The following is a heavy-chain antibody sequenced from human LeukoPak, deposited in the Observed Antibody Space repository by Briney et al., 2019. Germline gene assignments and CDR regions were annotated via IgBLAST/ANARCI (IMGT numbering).Heavy chain of an antibody. CDR2: MNPNSGNT. CDR3: ARGTGYCSGGSCYYQKNWFDP. V-gene: IGHV1-8*01. Sequence: ASVKVSCKASGYTFTSYDINWGRQATGQGLEWMGWMNPNSGNTGYAQKFQGRVTMTRNTSISTAYMELSSLRSEDTAVYYCARGTGYCSGGSCYYQKNWFDPWGQGTLVTVSS. J-gene: IGHJ5*02. CDR1: GYTFTSYD. D-gene: IGHD2-15*01.